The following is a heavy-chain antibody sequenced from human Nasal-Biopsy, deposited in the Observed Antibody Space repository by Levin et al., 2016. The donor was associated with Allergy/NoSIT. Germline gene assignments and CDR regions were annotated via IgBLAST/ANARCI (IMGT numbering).Heavy chain of an antibody. Sequence: GESLKISCATSGFRFGSYDMSWVRLAPGKGLEWVSGIGGPGDSTHYADSVKGRFTVSRDNSRNTLYLQLNSLRAEDTAAYFCTKDSTSLTVNYYYSYMDVWGKGTTVTVSS. CDR2: IGGPGDST. J-gene: IGHJ6*03. D-gene: IGHD4-11*01. CDR3: TKDSTSLTVNYYYSYMDV. CDR1: GFRFGSYD. V-gene: IGHV3-23*01.